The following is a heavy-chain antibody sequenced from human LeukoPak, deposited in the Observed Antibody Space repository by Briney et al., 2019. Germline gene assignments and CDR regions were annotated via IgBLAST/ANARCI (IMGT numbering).Heavy chain of an antibody. D-gene: IGHD2-15*01. J-gene: IGHJ4*02. Sequence: SETLSLTCTVFGDSVTGYFLNWVRQPPEKGLEWIGHIYKIGTTNYNPSLKSRLTISADTSKNQFSLQLRSVTAADTAVYCVIGVGWQPDYWGQGALVTVSS. CDR2: IYKIGTT. CDR3: IGVGWQPDY. CDR1: GDSVTGYF. V-gene: IGHV4-59*02.